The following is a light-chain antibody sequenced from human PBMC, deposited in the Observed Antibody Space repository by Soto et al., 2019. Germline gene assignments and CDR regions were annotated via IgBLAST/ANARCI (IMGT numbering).Light chain of an antibody. CDR3: QQYNSWPLT. Sequence: EIVMTQSPATLSVSPGERVTLSCRASQSVSSNLAWYQQKPGQAPRLLIYGAFTRATGIPARFSGSGPGTEFTLTISSLQSEDFAVYYCQQYNSWPLTFGQGTRLEI. V-gene: IGKV3-15*01. CDR1: QSVSSN. J-gene: IGKJ5*01. CDR2: GAF.